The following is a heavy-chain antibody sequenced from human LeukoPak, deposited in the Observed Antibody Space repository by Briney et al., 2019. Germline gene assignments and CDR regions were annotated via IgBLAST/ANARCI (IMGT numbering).Heavy chain of an antibody. CDR3: ARGRFSPITMIVVVILPFDY. CDR1: GYTFTSYY. J-gene: IGHJ4*02. CDR2: INPSGGST. V-gene: IGHV1-46*01. Sequence: ASVKVSCKASGYTFTSYYMHWVRQAPGQGLEWMGIINPSGGSTSYAQKFQGRVTMTRDTSTSTVYMELSSLRSEDTAVYYCARGRFSPITMIVVVILPFDYWGQGTLVTVSS. D-gene: IGHD3-22*01.